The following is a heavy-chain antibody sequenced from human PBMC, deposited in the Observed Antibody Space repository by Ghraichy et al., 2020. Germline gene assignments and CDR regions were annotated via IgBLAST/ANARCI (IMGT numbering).Heavy chain of an antibody. J-gene: IGHJ4*02. Sequence: ASVKVSCKASGYTFTGYYIHWVRQAPGQGLKWMGWINPKSGGTNYALKFQGRVTMTRDTSISTAYMELRRLRSDDTAVYYCARHRETPTYYYDSSASDYWGQGTLVTVSP. CDR1: GYTFTGYY. CDR3: ARHRETPTYYYDSSASDY. D-gene: IGHD3-22*01. V-gene: IGHV1-2*02. CDR2: INPKSGGT.